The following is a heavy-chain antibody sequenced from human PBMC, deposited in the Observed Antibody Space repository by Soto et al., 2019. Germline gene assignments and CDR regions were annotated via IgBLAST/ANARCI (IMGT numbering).Heavy chain of an antibody. V-gene: IGHV4-39*01. CDR1: GGSISSSSYY. J-gene: IGHJ6*03. D-gene: IGHD3-3*01. CDR2: IYYSGST. Sequence: LSLTCTVSGGSISSSSYYWGWIRQPPGKGLEWIGSIYYSGSTYYNPSLKSRVTISVDTSKNQFSLKLSSVTAADTAVYYCARLPGDYDFWSGSLFYYMDVWGKGTTVTVSS. CDR3: ARLPGDYDFWSGSLFYYMDV.